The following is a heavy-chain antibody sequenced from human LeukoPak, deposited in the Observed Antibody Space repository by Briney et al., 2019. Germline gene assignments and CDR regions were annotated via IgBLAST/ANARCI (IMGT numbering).Heavy chain of an antibody. CDR2: ISGGSTST. V-gene: IGHV3-23*01. CDR1: GFTFSNYA. Sequence: TGGSLRLYCVASGFTFSNYAVSWVRQAPGKGLEWVSAISGGSTSTYYADSVKGRFTISRYTSTNSLYLQIITLRAEDTAVYYCATEQWFVNSYYFDYWGQGTLVTVSS. D-gene: IGHD3-10*01. J-gene: IGHJ4*02. CDR3: ATEQWFVNSYYFDY.